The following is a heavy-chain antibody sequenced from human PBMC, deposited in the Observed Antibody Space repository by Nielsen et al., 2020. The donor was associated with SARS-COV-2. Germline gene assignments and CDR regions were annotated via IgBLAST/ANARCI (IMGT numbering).Heavy chain of an antibody. D-gene: IGHD5-24*01. J-gene: IGHJ4*02. V-gene: IGHV7-4-1*02. CDR1: GYTFNTYA. CDR3: ARDRGDGYNSGVDS. CDR2: INTNTGNQ. Sequence: ASVQVSCKASGYTFNTYALNWVRQAPGQGLEWMGWINTNTGNQTYAQGFTGRFVFSLDTSVSTAYLQISSLSAEDTAVYYCARDRGDGYNSGVDSCGQGTLVTVSS.